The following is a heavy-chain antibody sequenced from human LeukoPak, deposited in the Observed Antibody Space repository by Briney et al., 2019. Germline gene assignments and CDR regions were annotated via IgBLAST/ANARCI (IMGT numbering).Heavy chain of an antibody. CDR3: ARGSWIRLWLVY. CDR2: INPNSGGT. D-gene: IGHD5-18*01. J-gene: IGHJ4*02. Sequence: ASVKVSCKASGYTFTGYYMHWVRQAPGQGLEWMGRINPNSGGTNYAQKFQGRVTMTRDTSLSEAYMELSRLRSDDTAVYYCARGSWIRLWLVYWGQGTLVTVSS. V-gene: IGHV1-2*06. CDR1: GYTFTGYY.